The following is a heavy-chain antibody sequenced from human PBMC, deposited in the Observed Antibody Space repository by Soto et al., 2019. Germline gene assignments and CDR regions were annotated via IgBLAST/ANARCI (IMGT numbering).Heavy chain of an antibody. CDR3: ASGGNWFVP. CDR2: IDAGGGEK. J-gene: IGHJ5*02. CDR1: GFSFSTYW. V-gene: IGHV3-7*05. Sequence: EVQLVESGGGLVQPGGSLRLSCAASGFSFSTYWMAWVRQAPGKGLEWVANIDAGGGEKYYVDSVRGRFTISRDNAKNSLYLQLNSLRAEDTAINYCASGGNWFVPWGQGALVCVSS. D-gene: IGHD3-16*01.